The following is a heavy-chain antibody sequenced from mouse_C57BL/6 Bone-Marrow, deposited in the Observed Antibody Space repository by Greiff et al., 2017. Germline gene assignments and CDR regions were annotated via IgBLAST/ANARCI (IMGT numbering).Heavy chain of an antibody. J-gene: IGHJ2*01. D-gene: IGHD1-1*01. Sequence: EVKLVESGGGLVQPGGSLSLSCAASGFTFTDYYMSWVRQPPGKALEWLGFIRNKANGYTTEYSASVKGWFTIARDNAQSILYLQMNALRAEDSATYYCARSQVVYFDYWGQGTTLTVSS. CDR1: GFTFTDYY. V-gene: IGHV7-3*01. CDR2: IRNKANGYTT. CDR3: ARSQVVYFDY.